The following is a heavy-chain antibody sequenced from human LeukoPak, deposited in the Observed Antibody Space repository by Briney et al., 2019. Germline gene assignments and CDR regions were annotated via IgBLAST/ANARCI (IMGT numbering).Heavy chain of an antibody. D-gene: IGHD4-11*01. Sequence: PGGSLRLSCAASGFTFSSYGMHWVRQAPGKGLEWVAFIRYDGSNKYYADSAKGRFTISRDNSKNTLYLQMNSLRAEDTAVCYCAKDLATTAPGGYFDYWGQGTLVTVSS. V-gene: IGHV3-30*02. CDR1: GFTFSSYG. CDR3: AKDLATTAPGGYFDY. CDR2: IRYDGSNK. J-gene: IGHJ4*02.